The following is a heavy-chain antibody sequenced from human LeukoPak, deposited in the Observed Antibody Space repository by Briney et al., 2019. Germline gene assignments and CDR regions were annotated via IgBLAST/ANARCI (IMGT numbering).Heavy chain of an antibody. Sequence: SHTLSLTCAISGDIVSSNNAVWNWIPQSPSRGDERLERTYHRHNWYSESAVSLNDRKSNNPDTSIHQVSLPVNSVAPAETAVYYCASTTVHFDYWGEGALVTVSS. D-gene: IGHD4-11*01. CDR3: ASTTVHFDY. CDR2: TYHRHNWYS. V-gene: IGHV6-1*01. J-gene: IGHJ4*02. CDR1: GDIVSSNNAV.